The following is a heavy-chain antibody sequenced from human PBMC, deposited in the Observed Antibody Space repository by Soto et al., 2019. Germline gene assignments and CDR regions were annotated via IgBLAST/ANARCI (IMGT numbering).Heavy chain of an antibody. CDR1: GYTFTSYG. Sequence: QVQVVQSGAEVKKPGASVKVSCKASGYTFTSYGFNWVRQAPGQGLEWMGWFSAYNGNTVYAERLQGRVTLTTDTSTSTAYMELRSLRSDDTAVYFCARDHYDSSGYLGYWGQGTLVTVSS. CDR2: FSAYNGNT. V-gene: IGHV1-18*01. D-gene: IGHD3-22*01. CDR3: ARDHYDSSGYLGY. J-gene: IGHJ4*02.